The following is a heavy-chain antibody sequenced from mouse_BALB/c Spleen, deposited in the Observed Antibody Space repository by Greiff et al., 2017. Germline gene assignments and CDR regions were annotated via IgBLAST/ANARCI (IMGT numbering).Heavy chain of an antibody. J-gene: IGHJ3*01. D-gene: IGHD1-1*01. CDR2: INPSNGRT. V-gene: IGHV1S81*02. Sequence: QVQLQQPGAELVKPGASVKLSCKASGYTFTSYWMHWVKQRPGQGLEWIGEINPSNGRTNYNEKFKSKATLTVDKSSSTAYMQLSSLTSEDSAVYYCARGYYGSSAYWGQGTLVTVSA. CDR3: ARGYYGSSAY. CDR1: GYTFTSYW.